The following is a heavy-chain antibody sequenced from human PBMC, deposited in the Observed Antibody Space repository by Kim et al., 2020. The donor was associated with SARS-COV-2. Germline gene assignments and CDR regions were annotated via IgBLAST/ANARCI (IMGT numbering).Heavy chain of an antibody. V-gene: IGHV3-23*01. CDR2: ISGSGGST. J-gene: IGHJ4*02. CDR3: ARVEATMVRGVIIFDY. CDR1: GFTFSSYA. Sequence: GGSLRLSCAASGFTFSSYAMSWVRQAPGKGLEWVSAISGSGGSTYYADSVKGRFTISRDNSKNTLYLQMNSLRAEDTAVYYCARVEATMVRGVIIFDYWGQGTLVTVSS. D-gene: IGHD3-10*01.